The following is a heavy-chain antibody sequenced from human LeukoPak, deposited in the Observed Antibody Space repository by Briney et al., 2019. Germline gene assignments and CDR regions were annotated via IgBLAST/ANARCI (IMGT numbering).Heavy chain of an antibody. Sequence: RASVKVSCKASGYTFTSYGISWVRQAPGQGLEWMGWISAYNGNTNYAQKLQGRVTMTTDTSTSTAYMELRSLRSDDTAVYYCARGPKNREYSSSSRGYYYYMDVWGKGTTVTVSS. V-gene: IGHV1-18*01. CDR3: ARGPKNREYSSSSRGYYYYMDV. D-gene: IGHD6-6*01. CDR2: ISAYNGNT. CDR1: GYTFTSYG. J-gene: IGHJ6*03.